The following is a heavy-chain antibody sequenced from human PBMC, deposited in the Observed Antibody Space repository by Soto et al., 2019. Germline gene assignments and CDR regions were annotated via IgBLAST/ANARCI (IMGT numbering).Heavy chain of an antibody. CDR3: VADVAEVGKGEFDY. CDR1: GFTFSVAW. CDR2: VKSRTSGGTV. J-gene: IGHJ4*02. V-gene: IGHV3-15*01. D-gene: IGHD3-16*01. Sequence: GGSLRLSCTASGFTFSVAWMTWVRQAPGKGLEWLGRVKSRTSGGTVDYAAPVKGRFTISRDDSKNTVILQMSSLKMEDTAVYYCVADVAEVGKGEFDYWGQ.